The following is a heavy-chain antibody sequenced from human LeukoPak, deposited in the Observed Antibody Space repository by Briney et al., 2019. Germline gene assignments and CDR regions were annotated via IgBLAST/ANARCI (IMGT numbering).Heavy chain of an antibody. J-gene: IGHJ4*02. CDR3: ARPPESNCYYRLHPFEY. Sequence: PGGSLRLSRAASGFTFSSYWMHWGREVPGEGLRWGARINSDVSSPRYAESVKAPFTISRDNANNKPYLQMNSLRADDTAMYYCARPPESNCYYRLHPFEYWGPGTLGTVSS. V-gene: IGHV3-74*01. D-gene: IGHD3-22*01. CDR2: INSDVSSP. CDR1: GFTFSSYW.